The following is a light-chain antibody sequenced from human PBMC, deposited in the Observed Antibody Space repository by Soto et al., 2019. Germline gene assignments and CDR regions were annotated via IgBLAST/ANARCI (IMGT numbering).Light chain of an antibody. CDR3: QQYRSSSWP. CDR2: GES. J-gene: IGKJ3*01. Sequence: IVATQCAGVLSPSPAERAVLSCRASPSVSGSYLAWCQQQPGQHARILLYGESSRAAGIIAGVSGSGAGRAFILSISRLEHQDFAVYYCQQYRSSSWPFGPGTKVDI. CDR1: PSVSGSY. V-gene: IGKV3-20*01.